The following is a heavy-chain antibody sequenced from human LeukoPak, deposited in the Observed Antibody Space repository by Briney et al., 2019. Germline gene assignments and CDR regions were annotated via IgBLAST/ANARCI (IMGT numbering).Heavy chain of an antibody. Sequence: RASVKVSCKASGYSFTGYYINWVRQAPGQGLEWMGWINPNSGGTNSAQKFQGRVTMTRDTSITTVYMELSRLRSDDTAVYYCAKDLSSHSYGYDAFDMWGQGTMVTVSS. J-gene: IGHJ3*02. CDR1: GYSFTGYY. CDR3: AKDLSSHSYGYDAFDM. V-gene: IGHV1-2*02. D-gene: IGHD5-18*01. CDR2: INPNSGGT.